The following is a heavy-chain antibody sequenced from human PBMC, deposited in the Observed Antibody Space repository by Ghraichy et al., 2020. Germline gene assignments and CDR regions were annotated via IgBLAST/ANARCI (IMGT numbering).Heavy chain of an antibody. CDR1: GFTFSSYG. Sequence: GGSLRLSCAASGFTFSSYGMHWVRQAPGKGLEWVAVISYDGSNKYYANSVKGRFTISRDNSKNTRYLQMNILRAEDTAVYYCAKDLTALHIVGAFDIWGQGTMVTVSS. J-gene: IGHJ3*02. CDR2: ISYDGSNK. D-gene: IGHD3-16*02. V-gene: IGHV3-30*18. CDR3: AKDLTALHIVGAFDI.